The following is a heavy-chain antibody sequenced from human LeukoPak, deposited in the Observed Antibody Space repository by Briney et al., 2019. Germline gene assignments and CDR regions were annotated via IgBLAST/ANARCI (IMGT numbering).Heavy chain of an antibody. CDR2: ISSSGSTI. CDR1: GFTFSSYE. J-gene: IGHJ6*02. CDR3: ARDSTANRGYSSHYYYYGMDV. D-gene: IGHD5-18*01. V-gene: IGHV3-48*03. Sequence: GGSLRLSCAASGFTFSSYEMNWVRQAPGKGLEWVSYISSSGSTIYYADSVKGRFTISRDNAKNSLYLQMNSLRAEDTAVYYCARDSTANRGYSSHYYYYGMDVWGQGTTVTVSS.